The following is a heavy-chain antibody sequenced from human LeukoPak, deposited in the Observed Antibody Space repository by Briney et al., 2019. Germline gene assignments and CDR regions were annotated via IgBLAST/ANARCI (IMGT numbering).Heavy chain of an antibody. CDR3: AKVLRDGYNYDAFDI. CDR1: GFTFSNYA. V-gene: IGHV3-23*01. J-gene: IGHJ3*02. Sequence: PGGSLRLSCAASGFTFSNYAMSWVRQAPGKGLEWVSTISDGGRSTYYKNSVEGRFTISRDNSKNTAYLQMNSLRAEDTAIYSCAKVLRDGYNYDAFDIWGQGTMVTVSS. D-gene: IGHD5-24*01. CDR2: ISDGGRST.